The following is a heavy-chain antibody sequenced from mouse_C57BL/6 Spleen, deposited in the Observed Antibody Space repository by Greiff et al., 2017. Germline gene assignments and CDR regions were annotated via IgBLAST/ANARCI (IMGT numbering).Heavy chain of an antibody. CDR2: ISGGGGNT. D-gene: IGHD1-1*01. Sequence: EVQRVESGGGLVKPGGSLKLSCAASGFSFSSYTMYWVRQTPEKRLEWVATISGGGGNTYYPDSVKGRFTISRDNAKNTLYLQMSSLRSEDTALYYCARGITTVLDYWGQVTTLTVSS. CDR3: ARGITTVLDY. J-gene: IGHJ2*01. V-gene: IGHV5-9*01. CDR1: GFSFSSYT.